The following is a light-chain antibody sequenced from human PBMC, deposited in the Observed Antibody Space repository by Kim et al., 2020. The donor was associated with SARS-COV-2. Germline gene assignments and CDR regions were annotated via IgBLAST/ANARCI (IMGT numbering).Light chain of an antibody. CDR3: QSYDSSTHWV. V-gene: IGLV6-57*01. Sequence: NFMLTQPHSVSESPGKTVTISCTRSGGSIASNFVQWYQQRPGSSPTTVIYEDNQRPSGVPDRFSGSIDSSSNSASLAISGLQTEDEADYYCQSYDSSTHWVFGGGTQLTVL. J-gene: IGLJ3*02. CDR2: EDN. CDR1: GGSIASNF.